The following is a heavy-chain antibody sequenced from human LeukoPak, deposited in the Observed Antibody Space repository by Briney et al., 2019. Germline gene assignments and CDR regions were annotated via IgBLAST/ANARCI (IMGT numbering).Heavy chain of an antibody. Sequence: PGGSLRLSCAASGFTFSTYTVNWVRQAPGKGLEWVSSISSGTSYIYYADSVKGQFAISRDNAKNSLYLQMNSLRAEDTAVYYCARDRATGTTNYYYYYGMDVWGKGTTVTVSS. CDR1: GFTFSTYT. CDR2: ISSGTSYI. D-gene: IGHD1-1*01. CDR3: ARDRATGTTNYYYYYGMDV. V-gene: IGHV3-21*01. J-gene: IGHJ6*04.